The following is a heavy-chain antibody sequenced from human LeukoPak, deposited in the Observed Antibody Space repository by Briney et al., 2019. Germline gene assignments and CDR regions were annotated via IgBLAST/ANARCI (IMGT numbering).Heavy chain of an antibody. J-gene: IGHJ4*02. Sequence: GGSLTLSCAPFRFTSNSYRVHWARPAPGGGLVWVTQINSDGSSTTYAAAVKGRFTIARDNAKNTLYLEMNSLRAEDTAVYYCARGSNWGTFGGAYWGQGTLVTVSS. CDR2: INSDGSST. CDR3: ARGSNWGTFGGAY. V-gene: IGHV3-74*01. D-gene: IGHD7-27*01. CDR1: RFTSNSYR.